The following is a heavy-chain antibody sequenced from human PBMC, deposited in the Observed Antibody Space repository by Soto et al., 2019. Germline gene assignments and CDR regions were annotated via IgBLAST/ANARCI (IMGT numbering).Heavy chain of an antibody. CDR2: IYHSGST. D-gene: IGHD6-13*01. J-gene: IGHJ5*02. CDR1: GYSISIGYY. Sequence: AAETLSLTCAFSGYSISIGYYWGWIRQPPVKGLEWIGSIYHSGSTYYNPSLKSRVTISVDTSKNQFSLKLSSVTAADTAVYYCARSRVAAAETAHWFDPWGQGTLVTVSS. CDR3: ARSRVAAAETAHWFDP. V-gene: IGHV4-38-2*01.